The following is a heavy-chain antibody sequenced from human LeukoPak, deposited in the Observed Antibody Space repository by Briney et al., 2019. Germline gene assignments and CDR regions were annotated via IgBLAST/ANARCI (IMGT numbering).Heavy chain of an antibody. CDR1: GLPFSDHD. J-gene: IGHJ3*02. V-gene: IGHV3-48*03. CDR3: ARRTSGAFAI. Sequence: PGGSLRLSCAASGLPFSDHDMSWVHEATGRGLEWVSYISSSGSDKYYTDSVKGRFAIYRDNAKNSLYLQMNSLRAEDTAVYYCARRTSGAFAIWGQGTKVTVSS. CDR2: ISSSGSDK.